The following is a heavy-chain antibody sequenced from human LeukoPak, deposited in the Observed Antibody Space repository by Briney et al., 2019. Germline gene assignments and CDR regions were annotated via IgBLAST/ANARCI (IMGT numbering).Heavy chain of an antibody. CDR3: ARDPRGSFRVYYFDY. J-gene: IGHJ4*02. Sequence: GGSLRLSCAASGFTFSGYSLNWVRQAPGKGLEWVASISSGSSYINYADSLKGRFTISRDNAKNSLYLQMNSLRAEDTAVYYCARDPRGSFRVYYFDYWGQGTLVTVSS. D-gene: IGHD1-26*01. CDR2: ISSGSSYI. CDR1: GFTFSGYS. V-gene: IGHV3-21*01.